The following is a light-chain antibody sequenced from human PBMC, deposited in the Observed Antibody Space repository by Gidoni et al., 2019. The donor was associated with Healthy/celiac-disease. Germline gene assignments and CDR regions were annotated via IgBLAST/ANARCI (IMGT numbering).Light chain of an antibody. CDR1: SSDVGGYND. CDR3: SSYTSSSPVV. CDR2: EVS. J-gene: IGLJ2*01. V-gene: IGLV2-14*01. Sequence: QSALTQPASGSGSPGQSITLSCTGTSSDVGGYNDVSWYQQHPGKAPKLMIYEVSKRPSGVYNRFAGSKSGNTASLTISGLQAEDEADYYCSSYTSSSPVVFGGGTKLTVL.